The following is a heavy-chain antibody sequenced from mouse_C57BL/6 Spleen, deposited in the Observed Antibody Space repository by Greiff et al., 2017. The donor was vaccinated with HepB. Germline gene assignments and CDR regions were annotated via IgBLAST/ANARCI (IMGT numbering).Heavy chain of an antibody. CDR3: ARSGAFDY. CDR1: GYTFTSYG. D-gene: IGHD3-1*01. V-gene: IGHV1-81*01. CDR2: IYPRSGNT. J-gene: IGHJ2*01. Sequence: QVQLQQSGAELARPGASVKLSCKASGYTFTSYGISWVKQITGQGLEWIVEIYPRSGNTYYNDKFKGKATLTVDKSSSTAYMELRSLTSEDSAVYFCARSGAFDYWGQGTTLTVSS.